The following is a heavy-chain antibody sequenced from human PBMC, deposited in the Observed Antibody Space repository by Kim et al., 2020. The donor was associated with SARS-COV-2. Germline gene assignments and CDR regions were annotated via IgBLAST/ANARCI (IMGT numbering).Heavy chain of an antibody. CDR2: ISSSSSYI. V-gene: IGHV3-21*01. CDR3: ARVPTYYYDSSGANTRDY. Sequence: GGSLRLSCAASGFTFSNYSMNWVRQAPGKGLEWVSSISSSSSYIYYADSVKGRFTISRDNAKNSLYLQMNSLRAEDTAVYYCARVPTYYYDSSGANTRDYWGQGTLVTVSS. D-gene: IGHD3-22*01. CDR1: GFTFSNYS. J-gene: IGHJ4*02.